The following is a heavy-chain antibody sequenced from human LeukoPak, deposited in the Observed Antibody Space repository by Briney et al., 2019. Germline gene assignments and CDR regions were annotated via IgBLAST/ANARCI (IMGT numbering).Heavy chain of an antibody. Sequence: SETLSLTCAVYGGSFSGYYWSWIRQPPGKGLEWIGEINHSGSTNYNPSLKSRVTISVDTSKNQFSLKLSSVTAADTAVYYCARDRYCSSTSCYTTYYYYGMDVWGQGTTVTVSS. V-gene: IGHV4-34*01. D-gene: IGHD2-2*02. J-gene: IGHJ6*02. CDR3: ARDRYCSSTSCYTTYYYYGMDV. CDR1: GGSFSGYY. CDR2: INHSGST.